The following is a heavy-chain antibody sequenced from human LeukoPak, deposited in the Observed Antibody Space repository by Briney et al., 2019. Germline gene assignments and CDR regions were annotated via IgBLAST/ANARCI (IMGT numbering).Heavy chain of an antibody. D-gene: IGHD4-23*01. J-gene: IGHJ6*02. V-gene: IGHV3-7*01. CDR3: ARDLRPAPVGFSYYYYYGMDV. Sequence: GGSLRLSCTGSGFTFGDHAMSWVRQAPGKGLEWVANIKQDGSEKYYVDSVKGRFTISRDNAKNSLYLQMNSLRAEDTAVYYCARDLRPAPVGFSYYYYYGMDVWGQGTTVTVSS. CDR1: GFTFGDHA. CDR2: IKQDGSEK.